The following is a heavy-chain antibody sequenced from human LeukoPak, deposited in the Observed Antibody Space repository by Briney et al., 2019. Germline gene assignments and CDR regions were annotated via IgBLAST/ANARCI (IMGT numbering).Heavy chain of an antibody. J-gene: IGHJ6*02. CDR1: GGTFISYA. D-gene: IGHD2-15*01. V-gene: IGHV1-69*04. Sequence: GSSVTVSCEASGGTFISYAISWVRQAPGQGLEWMGRIIPILGIANYAQKFQGRVTITADKSTSTVYMELSSLRSEDTAVYYCARGPVVVVAATYYYYGMDVWGQGTTVTVSS. CDR2: IIPILGIA. CDR3: ARGPVVVVAATYYYYGMDV.